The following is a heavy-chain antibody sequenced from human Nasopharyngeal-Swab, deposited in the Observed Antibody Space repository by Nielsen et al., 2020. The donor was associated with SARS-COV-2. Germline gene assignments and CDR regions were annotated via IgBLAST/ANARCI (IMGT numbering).Heavy chain of an antibody. V-gene: IGHV4-34*01. CDR3: ARGEDSSSSTHSIRYYYYGMDV. Sequence: SATLSLTCAVYGGSFSGYYWRWIRQPPGKGLEWIGEINHSGSTNYNPSLKSRVTISVDTSKNQFSLKLSSVTAADTAVYYCARGEDSSSSTHSIRYYYYGMDVWGQGTTVTVSS. CDR2: INHSGST. J-gene: IGHJ6*02. CDR1: GGSFSGYY. D-gene: IGHD6-6*01.